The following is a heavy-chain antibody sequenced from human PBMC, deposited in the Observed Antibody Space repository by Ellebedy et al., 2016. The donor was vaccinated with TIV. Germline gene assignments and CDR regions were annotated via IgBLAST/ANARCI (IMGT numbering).Heavy chain of an antibody. Sequence: PGGSLRLSCAASGFTFSSYSMNWVRQAPGTGLEWVSYISSSSSTIYYADSVKGRFTISRDNAKNSLYLKMNNLRDEDTAVYYCARVRSECSGGSCYYYGMDVWGQGTTVTVSS. J-gene: IGHJ6*02. V-gene: IGHV3-48*02. D-gene: IGHD2-15*01. CDR1: GFTFSSYS. CDR2: ISSSSSTI. CDR3: ARVRSECSGGSCYYYGMDV.